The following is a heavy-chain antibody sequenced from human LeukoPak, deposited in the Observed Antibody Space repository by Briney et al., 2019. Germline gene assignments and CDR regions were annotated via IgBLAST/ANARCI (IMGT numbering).Heavy chain of an antibody. CDR1: GGSISSYY. CDR3: ARGGRYDFWSGPYPGDYYYMDV. V-gene: IGHV4-59*01. CDR2: IYYSGST. D-gene: IGHD3-3*01. Sequence: SETLSLTCTVSGGSISSYYWSWIRQPPGKGLEWIGYIYYSGSTNYNPSLKSRVTISVDTSKNQFSLKLSSVTAADTAVYYCARGGRYDFWSGPYPGDYYYMDVWGNGTTVTVSS. J-gene: IGHJ6*03.